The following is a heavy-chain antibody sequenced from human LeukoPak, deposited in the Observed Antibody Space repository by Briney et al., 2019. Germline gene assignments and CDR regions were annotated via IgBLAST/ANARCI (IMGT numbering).Heavy chain of an antibody. D-gene: IGHD6-13*01. V-gene: IGHV3-7*04. J-gene: IGHJ4*02. CDR2: IKEDGSEK. CDR3: ARDNSAERGQQLAN. Sequence: GGSLRLSCAASGFTYSRYWMSWVRQAPGKGLEYMAHIKEDGSEKYYVDSVKGRFTISRDNAKNSLFLQMNSLRVEDTAVYYCARDNSAERGQQLANWGQGTLVTVSS. CDR1: GFTYSRYW.